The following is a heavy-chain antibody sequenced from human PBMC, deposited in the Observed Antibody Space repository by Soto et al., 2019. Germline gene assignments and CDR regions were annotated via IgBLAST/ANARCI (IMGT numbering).Heavy chain of an antibody. J-gene: IGHJ5*02. CDR1: GYSIRNGYY. V-gene: IGHV4-38-2*02. CDR2: IYHSGST. Sequence: SETLSLTCTVSGYSIRNGYYWGWIRQPPGKGLEWIGTIYHSGSTYYNPSLKSRVTISVDASENHFSLKLSSVTAADTAVYYCARVGPYCGGDCYSPPTWGQGTLVNVSS. CDR3: ARVGPYCGGDCYSPPT. D-gene: IGHD2-21*02.